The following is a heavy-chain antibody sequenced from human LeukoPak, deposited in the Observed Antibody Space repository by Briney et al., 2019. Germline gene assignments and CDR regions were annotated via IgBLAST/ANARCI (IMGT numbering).Heavy chain of an antibody. CDR3: AKDSSGWYYFDY. Sequence: GGSLRLSCTASGFTFSSYAMSWVRQVPGKGLEWVSGISASGGNTYHADSVKGRFTISRDNSKNTLYLQMKSLRAEDTAVYYCAKDSSGWYYFDYWGQGTLVTVSS. CDR1: GFTFSSYA. J-gene: IGHJ4*02. CDR2: ISASGGNT. D-gene: IGHD6-19*01. V-gene: IGHV3-23*01.